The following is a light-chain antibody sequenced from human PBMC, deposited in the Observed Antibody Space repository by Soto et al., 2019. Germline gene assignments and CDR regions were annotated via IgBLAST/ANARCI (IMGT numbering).Light chain of an antibody. CDR3: QQYGSSLWT. CDR1: QSVSSSY. Sequence: EIVLTQSPGTLSLSPGERATLSCRASQSVSSSYLAWYQQKPGQAPRLLIYGASSRATGIPDRFSGSGSGTDFTLTISRMETADFAAYYCQQYGSSLWTFGQATKVDIK. CDR2: GAS. J-gene: IGKJ1*01. V-gene: IGKV3-20*01.